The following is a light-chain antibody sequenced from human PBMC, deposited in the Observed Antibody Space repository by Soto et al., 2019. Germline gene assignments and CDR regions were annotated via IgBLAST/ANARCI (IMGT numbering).Light chain of an antibody. Sequence: DIQMTQSPSTLSPSVGDRVTITCRACQSISSWLAWYQQKPGKAPKVLISKASSLESGVPSRFSGSGSGTEFTLTISSLQPDDFATYYSQQYNSYSWTFGHGTKVEIK. V-gene: IGKV1-5*03. CDR1: QSISSW. CDR3: QQYNSYSWT. J-gene: IGKJ1*01. CDR2: KAS.